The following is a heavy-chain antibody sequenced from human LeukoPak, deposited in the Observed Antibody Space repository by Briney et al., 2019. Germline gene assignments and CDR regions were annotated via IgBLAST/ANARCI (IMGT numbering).Heavy chain of an antibody. V-gene: IGHV4-4*07. CDR1: GGSISSYY. D-gene: IGHD3-3*01. Sequence: SETLSLTCTVSGGSISSYYWSWIRQPAGKGLEWIGCIYTSGSTNYNPSLKSRVTMSVDTSKNQFSLKLSSVTAADTAVYYCARSVDFGVVPLHFDYWGQGTLVTVSS. CDR2: IYTSGST. CDR3: ARSVDFGVVPLHFDY. J-gene: IGHJ4*02.